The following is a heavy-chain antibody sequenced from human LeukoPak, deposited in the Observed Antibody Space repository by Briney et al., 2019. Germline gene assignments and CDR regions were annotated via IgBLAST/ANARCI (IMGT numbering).Heavy chain of an antibody. CDR3: AKEVDYGDYVSGL. CDR2: ISYDGSNK. D-gene: IGHD4-17*01. Sequence: GGSLRLSCAASGFTFSSYGMHWVRQAPGKGLEWVAVISYDGSNKYYADSVKGRFTISRDNSKNTLHLQMNSLRAEDTAVYYCAKEVDYGDYVSGLWGQGTLVTVSS. V-gene: IGHV3-30*18. J-gene: IGHJ1*01. CDR1: GFTFSSYG.